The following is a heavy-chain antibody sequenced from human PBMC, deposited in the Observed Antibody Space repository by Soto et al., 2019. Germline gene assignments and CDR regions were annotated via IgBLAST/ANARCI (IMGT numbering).Heavy chain of an antibody. Sequence: AGGSLRLSCAVSGFTFGDSYMSWIRQAPGKGLEWLSYISPGSRYPAYADSVKGRFTISRDNAKRSLYLQMMSLTAEDTAIYYCVRGGGGGLFDPWGQGTRVTVS. D-gene: IGHD2-15*01. CDR3: VRGGGGGLFDP. J-gene: IGHJ5*02. CDR2: ISPGSRYP. CDR1: GFTFGDSY. V-gene: IGHV3-11*06.